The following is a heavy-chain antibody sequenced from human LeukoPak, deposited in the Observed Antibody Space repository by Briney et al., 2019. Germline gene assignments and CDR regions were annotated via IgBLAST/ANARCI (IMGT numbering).Heavy chain of an antibody. CDR2: IRYSGST. J-gene: IGHJ3*02. Sequence: PSETLSLACTVSGGSINSYYWSWIRQPPGKGLEWVGYIRYSGSTNYNPSLKSRVTISVDTSKNQFSLKLSSVTAADTAVYYCARHPSKSSGSYYGAFDIWGQGTMVTVSS. CDR3: ARHPSKSSGSYYGAFDI. V-gene: IGHV4-59*08. D-gene: IGHD1-26*01. CDR1: GGSINSYY.